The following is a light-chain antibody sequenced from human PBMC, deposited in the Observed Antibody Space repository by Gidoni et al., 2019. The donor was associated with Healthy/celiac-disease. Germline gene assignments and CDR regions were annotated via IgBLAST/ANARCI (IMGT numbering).Light chain of an antibody. CDR3: QQYGSSPSS. CDR1: QSVSSSY. Sequence: EIVLTQYPGNLSLSPGERATRSCRASQSVSSSYVAWYQQKPGQAPRLLIYGASSRATGIPDRFSGSGSGTDFTLTISRLEPEAFAVYYCQQYGSSPSSFGQGTKLEIK. CDR2: GAS. J-gene: IGKJ2*04. V-gene: IGKV3-20*01.